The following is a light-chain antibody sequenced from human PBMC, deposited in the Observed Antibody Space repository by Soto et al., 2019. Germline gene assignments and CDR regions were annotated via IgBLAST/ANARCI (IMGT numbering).Light chain of an antibody. CDR1: QDIRNY. Sequence: AVQMTQSPSSLSASVGDRVTITCRASQDIRNYLGWYQQKPGKAPKLLIYGASSLQSGVPSRFAGSGSGTDFTLTISSLQPEDFATYYCQQLNAYPLTFGGGTRVEIK. CDR3: QQLNAYPLT. V-gene: IGKV1-6*01. CDR2: GAS. J-gene: IGKJ4*01.